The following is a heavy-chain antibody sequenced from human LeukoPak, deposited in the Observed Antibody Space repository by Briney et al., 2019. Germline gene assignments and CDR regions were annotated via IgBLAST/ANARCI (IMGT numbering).Heavy chain of an antibody. Sequence: SETLSLTCTVSGGSINSYYWSWIRQPPGKGLEWIGYIYNSGNTNYNPSLKSRVTISVDTSKNQFSLKLRSVTAADTAVYYCATVRGGDCSGGICYLDYWGQGTLVTVSP. D-gene: IGHD2-15*01. V-gene: IGHV4-59*01. CDR1: GGSINSYY. CDR2: IYNSGNT. J-gene: IGHJ4*02. CDR3: ATVRGGDCSGGICYLDY.